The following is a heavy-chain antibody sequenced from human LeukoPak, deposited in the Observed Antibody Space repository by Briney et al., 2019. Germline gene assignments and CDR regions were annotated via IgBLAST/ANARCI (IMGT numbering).Heavy chain of an antibody. J-gene: IGHJ5*02. D-gene: IGHD4-11*01. CDR3: ARDPDYSNYGVWFDP. CDR2: INPRGGGT. Sequence: ASVKVSCKASGYTYTRNYMHWVRQAPGQGLEWMGIINPRGGGTTYAQKFQGRLTMTRDTSTSTVYMELSSLRSEDTAVYYCARDPDYSNYGVWFDPWGQGTLVTVSS. CDR1: GYTYTRNY. V-gene: IGHV1-46*01.